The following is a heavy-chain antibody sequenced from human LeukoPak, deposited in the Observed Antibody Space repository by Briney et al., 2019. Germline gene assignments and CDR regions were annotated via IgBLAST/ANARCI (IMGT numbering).Heavy chain of an antibody. Sequence: GGSLRLSCAASGFTVSSNYMSWVRQAPGKGLEWVSVIYSGGSTYYADSVKGRFTISRDNSKNTLYLQMNSLRAEDTAVYYCAKDLSTSHKGFDYWGQGTLVTVSS. V-gene: IGHV3-53*01. CDR3: AKDLSTSHKGFDY. CDR1: GFTVSSNY. CDR2: IYSGGST. D-gene: IGHD2-2*01. J-gene: IGHJ4*02.